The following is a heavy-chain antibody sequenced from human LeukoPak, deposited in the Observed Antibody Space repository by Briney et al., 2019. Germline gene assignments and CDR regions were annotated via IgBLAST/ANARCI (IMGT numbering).Heavy chain of an antibody. Sequence: ASVKVSCKASGYTFTSHGITWVRQAPGQGLEYMGWIRPSNGNRNYAQKVQDRVTLTTDTSTSTVYMELRSLRSDDTAVYYCARAFSASKSCDYWGQGTLVTVSS. J-gene: IGHJ4*02. D-gene: IGHD6-19*01. V-gene: IGHV1-18*01. CDR3: ARAFSASKSCDY. CDR1: GYTFTSHG. CDR2: IRPSNGNR.